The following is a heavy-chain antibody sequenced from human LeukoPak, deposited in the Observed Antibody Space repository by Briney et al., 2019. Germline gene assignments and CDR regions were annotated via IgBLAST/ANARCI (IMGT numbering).Heavy chain of an antibody. V-gene: IGHV3-72*01. CDR2: TRNKANRYTT. D-gene: IGHD2-2*02. Sequence: GGSLRLSCAASGFTFSSYSMNRVRQAPGKGLEWVGRTRNKANRYTTEYAASVEGRFTFSRDDSKNSLYLQMNSLKTEDTAVYYCARVYTTSWSGSYFDYWGQGTLVTVSS. CDR1: GFTFSSYS. CDR3: ARVYTTSWSGSYFDY. J-gene: IGHJ4*02.